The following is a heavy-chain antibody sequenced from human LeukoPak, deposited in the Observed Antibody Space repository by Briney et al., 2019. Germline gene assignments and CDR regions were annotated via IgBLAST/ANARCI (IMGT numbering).Heavy chain of an antibody. D-gene: IGHD3-22*01. Sequence: GGPLTLFCAACGLPFYNYAMRWVRQAPGKGLEWVSAISGSGGNTYYADSVKGRFTISRDNSKNTLYLQMNSLRAEDTAVYYCVKEHYYDSSGYSDYWGQGTLVTVSS. CDR1: GLPFYNYA. J-gene: IGHJ4*02. CDR2: ISGSGGNT. CDR3: VKEHYYDSSGYSDY. V-gene: IGHV3-23*01.